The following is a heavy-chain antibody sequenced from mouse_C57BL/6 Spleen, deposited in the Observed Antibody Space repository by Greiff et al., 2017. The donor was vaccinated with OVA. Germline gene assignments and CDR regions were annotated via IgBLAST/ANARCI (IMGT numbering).Heavy chain of an antibody. CDR2: IWRGGST. D-gene: IGHD2-2*01. V-gene: IGHV2-5*01. Sequence: QVQLQQSGPGLVQPSQSLSITCTVSGFSLTSYGVHWVRQSPGKGLEWLGVIWRGGSTDYNAAFMSRLSITKDNSKSQVFFKMNSLQADDTAIYYCAKKNIGDDGGMDYWGQGTSVTVSS. CDR3: AKKNIGDDGGMDY. J-gene: IGHJ4*01. CDR1: GFSLTSYG.